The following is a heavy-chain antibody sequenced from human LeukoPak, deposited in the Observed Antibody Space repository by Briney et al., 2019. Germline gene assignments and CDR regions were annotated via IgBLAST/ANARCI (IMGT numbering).Heavy chain of an antibody. CDR2: MLDTVTT. V-gene: IGHV4-59*11. Sequence: PSETLSLTCAVSGASMNTHYWSWIRQPPGKGLEWIGYMLDTVTTKDNPSLKSRFTLSADTSKNQLSLRLNSVTAADTAVYYCATIKRGNIFGYFDFWGQGIPVTVSS. D-gene: IGHD5-18*01. J-gene: IGHJ4*02. CDR1: GASMNTHY. CDR3: ATIKRGNIFGYFDF.